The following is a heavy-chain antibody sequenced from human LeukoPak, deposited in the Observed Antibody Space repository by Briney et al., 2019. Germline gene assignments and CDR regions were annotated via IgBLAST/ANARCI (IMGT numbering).Heavy chain of an antibody. D-gene: IGHD3-22*01. CDR3: ARDGNYYDSSGYYYFDY. J-gene: IGHJ4*02. CDR2: INWNGGST. V-gene: IGHV3-20*04. Sequence: GGSLRLSCAASGFTFDDYGMSWVRQAPGKGLEWVSGINWNGGSTGYADSVKGRFTISRDNAKNSLYLQMNSLRAEDTAVYYCARDGNYYDSSGYYYFDYWGQGTLVTVSS. CDR1: GFTFDDYG.